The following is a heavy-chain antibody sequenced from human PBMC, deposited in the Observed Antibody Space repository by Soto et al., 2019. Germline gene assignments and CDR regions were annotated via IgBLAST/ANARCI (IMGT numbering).Heavy chain of an antibody. CDR3: AHSTPHYYDSSGYYYFNY. Sequence: SGPTLVNPTQTLTLTCTFSGFSLSTSGVGVGWIRQPPGKALEWLALIYWDDDKRYSPSLKTRLTITKDTSKNQVVLTMTNMVPVDTATYYCAHSTPHYYDSSGYYYFNYWGQGTLVTVAS. D-gene: IGHD3-22*01. J-gene: IGHJ4*02. CDR1: GFSLSTSGVG. CDR2: IYWDDDK. V-gene: IGHV2-5*02.